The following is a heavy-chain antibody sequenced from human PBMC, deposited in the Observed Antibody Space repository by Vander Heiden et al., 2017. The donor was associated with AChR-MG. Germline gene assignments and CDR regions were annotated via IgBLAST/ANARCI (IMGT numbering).Heavy chain of an antibody. CDR1: GFTFSDYA. CDR3: AREWGINVVVVTATTPLDY. V-gene: IGHV3-30-3*01. D-gene: IGHD2-15*01. CDR2: ISYDGSNK. Sequence: HVQLVESGGGVVQPGRSLRLSCVASGFTFSDYAMHWVRQAPGKGLEWVAVISYDGSNKYYADSVKGRFTISRDNSKNTLYLQMNSLRAEDSAVYYCAREWGINVVVVTATTPLDYWGQGTLVTVSS. J-gene: IGHJ4*02.